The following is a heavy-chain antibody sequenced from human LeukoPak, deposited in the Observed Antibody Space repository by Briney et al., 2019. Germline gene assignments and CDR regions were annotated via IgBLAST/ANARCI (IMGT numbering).Heavy chain of an antibody. Sequence: PSETLSLTCTVSGGSISSYYWSWIRQPPGKGLEWIGYIYYSGSTNYNPSLKSRVTISVDTSKNQFSLKLSSVTAADTAVYYCARGWRYDSWSGYPYFDYWGQGTLVTVSS. D-gene: IGHD3-3*01. CDR1: GGSISSYY. CDR2: IYYSGST. V-gene: IGHV4-59*01. J-gene: IGHJ4*02. CDR3: ARGWRYDSWSGYPYFDY.